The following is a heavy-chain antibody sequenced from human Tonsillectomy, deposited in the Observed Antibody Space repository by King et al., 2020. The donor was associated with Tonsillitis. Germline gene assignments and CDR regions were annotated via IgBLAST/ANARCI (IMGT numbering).Heavy chain of an antibody. CDR1: GFSFSSFS. V-gene: IGHV3-48*01. J-gene: IGHJ3*02. D-gene: IGHD2/OR15-2a*01. CDR3: VRDPLYAFDM. CDR2: ITRGSDAI. Sequence: VQLVESGGGLVQPGGSLRLSCVASGFSFSSFSMNWVRQAPGKGLEWVSYITRGSDAIVYADSVKGRFTLSRDNAKNSLSLQMNSLRAEDTAVYYCVRDPLYAFDMWGQGTMVTVSA.